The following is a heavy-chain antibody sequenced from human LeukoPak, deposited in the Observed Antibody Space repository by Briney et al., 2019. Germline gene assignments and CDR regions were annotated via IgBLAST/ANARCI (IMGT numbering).Heavy chain of an antibody. Sequence: SETLSLTCAVSGASISSGTYSWGWMRQPPGKGLEWIGYIYYSGSTYYNPSLKSRVTISVDTSKNQFSLKLSSVTAADTAVYYCARGERTYYDFWSGYYSWFDPWGQGTLVTVSS. CDR1: GASISSGTYS. V-gene: IGHV4-31*11. CDR3: ARGERTYYDFWSGYYSWFDP. D-gene: IGHD3-3*01. J-gene: IGHJ5*02. CDR2: IYYSGST.